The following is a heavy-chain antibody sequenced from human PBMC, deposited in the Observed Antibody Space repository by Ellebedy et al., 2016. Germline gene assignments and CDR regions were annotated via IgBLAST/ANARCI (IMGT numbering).Heavy chain of an antibody. J-gene: IGHJ3*02. V-gene: IGHV1-46*01. CDR2: IYPSGGST. CDR3: ARGRYDSSGYYSFEGAFDI. D-gene: IGHD3-22*01. Sequence: ASVKVSCKSSGYTFTSYYMHWVRQAPGQGLEWMGIIYPSGGSTSDAQKFQGRVTMNRDTSTSTVYMELSSLRSEDTAVYYCARGRYDSSGYYSFEGAFDIWGQGTMVTVSS. CDR1: GYTFTSYY.